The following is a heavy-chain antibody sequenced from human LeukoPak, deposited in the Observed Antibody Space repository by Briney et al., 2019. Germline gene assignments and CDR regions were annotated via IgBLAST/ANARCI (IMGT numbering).Heavy chain of an antibody. J-gene: IGHJ4*02. CDR2: TSSSGNNI. D-gene: IGHD5/OR15-5a*01. CDR1: GFTFNSYE. Sequence: GGSLRLSCAVSGFTFNSYEMNWVRQAPGKGLEWVSYTSSSGNNIYYADSVKGRFTISRDNAKNSLYLQMNSLRAEDTAVYYCARDKGSVVDYWGQGTVVTVSS. V-gene: IGHV3-48*03. CDR3: ARDKGSVVDY.